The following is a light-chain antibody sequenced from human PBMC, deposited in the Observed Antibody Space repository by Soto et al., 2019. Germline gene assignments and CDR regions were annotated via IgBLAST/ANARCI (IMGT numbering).Light chain of an antibody. CDR1: SSDVGSHNL. CDR3: CSYGGSRAV. CDR2: VVS. V-gene: IGLV2-23*02. J-gene: IGLJ7*01. Sequence: QSVLTQPASVSGSPGQSITISCTGTSSDVGSHNLVSWYQQHPGQAPKLMIYVVSKRPLGVSARFSASKSGNTASLTISGLQAEDEADYYCCSYGGSRAVFRGGTQLTVL.